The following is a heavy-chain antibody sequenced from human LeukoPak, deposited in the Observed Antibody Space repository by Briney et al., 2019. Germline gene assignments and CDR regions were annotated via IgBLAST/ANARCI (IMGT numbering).Heavy chain of an antibody. J-gene: IGHJ5*02. CDR2: ISSNSSYI. V-gene: IGHV3-21*01. Sequence: PGGSLRLSCAASGFTFSSYSMNWVRQAPGKGLEWVSSISSNSSYIYYADSVKGRFTISRDNAKNSLYLQMNSLRAEDTAVYYCARDSSGWTWGQGTLVTVSS. D-gene: IGHD6-19*01. CDR3: ARDSSGWT. CDR1: GFTFSSYS.